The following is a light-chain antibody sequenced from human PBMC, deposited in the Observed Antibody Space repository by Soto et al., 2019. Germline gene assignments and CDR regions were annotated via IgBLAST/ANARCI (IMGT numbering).Light chain of an antibody. J-gene: IGKJ1*01. Sequence: IQMTQSPSSLSAPVGDRVTITCRASEGISRWLAWYQQKPGKAPKLLIYTASTLQSGVPSRFSGSGSGTEFTLTIRSLQPDDSATYYCQQYYSYSFGQGTKVDI. CDR1: EGISRW. CDR2: TAS. V-gene: IGKV1-5*03. CDR3: QQYYSYS.